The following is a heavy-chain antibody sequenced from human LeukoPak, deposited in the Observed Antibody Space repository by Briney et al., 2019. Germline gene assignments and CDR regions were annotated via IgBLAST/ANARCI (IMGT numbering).Heavy chain of an antibody. J-gene: IGHJ4*02. CDR2: INRDGSEK. CDR1: GFTLSSRW. CDR3: ATYDSWSGYNIAY. V-gene: IGHV3-7*03. Sequence: GGSLRLSCVVSGFTLSSRWMMWVRQAPGEGLEWMTNINRDGSEKNYVDSVKGRFTITRDNAENSLYLQMNSLKVEDSAIYYCATYDSWSGYNIAYWGQGTLVTISS. D-gene: IGHD3-3*01.